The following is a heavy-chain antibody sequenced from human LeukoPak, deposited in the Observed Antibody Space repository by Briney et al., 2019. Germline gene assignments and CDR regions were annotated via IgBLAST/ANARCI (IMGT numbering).Heavy chain of an antibody. J-gene: IGHJ4*02. CDR3: ARLYSASYDY. V-gene: IGHV5-51*01. Sequence: GESLKISCKASRQRFSHHGIVWVRQMPGKGLEWMGILYPGDSDTRYSPSFQGQVTISADRSISTAYLQWSSLNASDTATYYCARLYSASYDYWGQGTLVTVSS. CDR2: LYPGDSDT. D-gene: IGHD1-26*01. CDR1: RQRFSHHG.